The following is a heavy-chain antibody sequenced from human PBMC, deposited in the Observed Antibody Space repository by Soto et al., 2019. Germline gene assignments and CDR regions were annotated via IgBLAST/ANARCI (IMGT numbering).Heavy chain of an antibody. Sequence: GGSLRLSCAASGFTFASYAMAWGRQAPGKGLEWVSGISASGDNTYYAESVKGLFTISRDNSKNTVNLQMNSLRAEDTAVYYCARDVGYSSGWYFDSWGQGTLVTVSS. CDR3: ARDVGYSSGWYFDS. V-gene: IGHV3-23*01. J-gene: IGHJ4*02. CDR1: GFTFASYA. CDR2: ISASGDNT. D-gene: IGHD6-19*01.